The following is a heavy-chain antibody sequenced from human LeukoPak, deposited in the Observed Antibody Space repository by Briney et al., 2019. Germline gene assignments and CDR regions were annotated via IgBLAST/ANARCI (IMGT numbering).Heavy chain of an antibody. CDR3: ARWNYDISTGHRYFAY. J-gene: IGHJ4*02. CDR2: LYYSGST. V-gene: IGHV4-39*07. Sequence: PSETLSLTCTVSGGSISSSSYYWGWIRQPPGKGLEWIGSLYYSGSTYYNPSLKSRVTMSVDTSKNQFSLKMNSATAADTAVYYCARWNYDISTGHRYFAYWGQGTLVIVSS. D-gene: IGHD3-9*01. CDR1: GGSISSSSYY.